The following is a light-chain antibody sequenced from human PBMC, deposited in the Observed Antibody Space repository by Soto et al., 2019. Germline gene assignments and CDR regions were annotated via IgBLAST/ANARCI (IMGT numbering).Light chain of an antibody. CDR2: DAS. V-gene: IGKV1-5*01. Sequence: DIQMTQSPSTLSASVGDRVTITCRASQSISSWLAWYQQKPGKAPKLLIYDASSLESGVPSRFSGSGSGTEFTLTITSLQPDDFETYYCQQYNRYQWTFGKGTKVDI. J-gene: IGKJ1*01. CDR1: QSISSW. CDR3: QQYNRYQWT.